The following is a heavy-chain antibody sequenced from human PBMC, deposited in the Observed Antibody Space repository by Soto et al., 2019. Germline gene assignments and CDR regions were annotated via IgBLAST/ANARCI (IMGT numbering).Heavy chain of an antibody. CDR2: IYYSGST. J-gene: IGHJ6*03. CDR1: GGSISSSSYY. V-gene: IGHV4-39*01. CDR3: ARGIGYCSSTICFGCYYYYYIVV. Sequence: SETLSLTCTVSGGSISSSSYYWGWIRQPPGKGLEWIGSIYYSGSTYYNPSLKSRVTISVDTSKNQFSLKLSSVTAADTAVYYCARGIGYCSSTICFGCYYYYYIVVCCKAPPVSVFS. D-gene: IGHD2-2*01.